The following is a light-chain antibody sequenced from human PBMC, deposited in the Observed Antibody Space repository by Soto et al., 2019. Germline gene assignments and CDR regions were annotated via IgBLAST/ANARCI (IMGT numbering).Light chain of an antibody. J-gene: IGLJ1*01. Sequence: QSALTQPASVSGSPGQSITISCTGGSSDIGGYNYVSWFQQHPGKAPKLMIYEVTNRPSGVSNRFSGSKSGSTASPTISGLQAEDEADYYCSSYTSSNTLVFGTGTKVTVL. CDR3: SSYTSSNTLV. V-gene: IGLV2-14*01. CDR2: EVT. CDR1: SSDIGGYNY.